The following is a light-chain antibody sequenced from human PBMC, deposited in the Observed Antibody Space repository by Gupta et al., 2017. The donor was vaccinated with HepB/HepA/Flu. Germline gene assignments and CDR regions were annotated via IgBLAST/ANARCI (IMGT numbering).Light chain of an antibody. V-gene: IGLV3-25*03. CDR1: ALPKQY. Sequence: SYELTQPPSVSVSPAQTARNIRSGDALPKQYAYWYQQKPGQAPVLVIYKDSERPSGIPERFSGSSSGTTVTLTISGVQAEDEADYYCQSADSSGTVVFGGGTKLTVL. J-gene: IGLJ2*01. CDR2: KDS. CDR3: QSADSSGTVV.